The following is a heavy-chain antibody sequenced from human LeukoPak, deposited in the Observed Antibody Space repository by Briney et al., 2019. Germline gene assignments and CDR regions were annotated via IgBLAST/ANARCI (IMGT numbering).Heavy chain of an antibody. J-gene: IGHJ6*03. CDR3: ARDHRTVTYPHYMDV. Sequence: GGSLRLSCAASGFTFSSYGMHWVRQAPGKGLKWVAVIWYDGSNKYYADSVKGRFTISRDNSKNTLYLQMNSLRAEDTAVYYCARDHRTVTYPHYMDVWGKGTTVTVSS. CDR2: IWYDGSNK. D-gene: IGHD4-17*01. V-gene: IGHV3-33*01. CDR1: GFTFSSYG.